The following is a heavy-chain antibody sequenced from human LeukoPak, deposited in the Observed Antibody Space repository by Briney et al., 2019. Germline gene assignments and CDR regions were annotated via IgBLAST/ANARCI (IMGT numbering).Heavy chain of an antibody. J-gene: IGHJ4*02. D-gene: IGHD6-19*01. CDR1: GVSISSGDYY. CDR3: ARDRAVAGTHFDY. V-gene: IGHV4-30-4*08. Sequence: SETLSLTCTVSGVSISSGDYYWSWIRQPPGKGLEWIGYIYYSGSTYYNPSLKSRVTISVDTSKNQFSLKLSSVTAADTAVYYCARDRAVAGTHFDYWGQGTLVTVSS. CDR2: IYYSGST.